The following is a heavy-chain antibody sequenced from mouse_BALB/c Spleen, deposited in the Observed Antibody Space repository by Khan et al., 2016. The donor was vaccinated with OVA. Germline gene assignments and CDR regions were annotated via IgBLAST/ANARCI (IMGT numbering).Heavy chain of an antibody. CDR2: IWAGGST. V-gene: IGHV2-9*02. D-gene: IGHD2-3*01. CDR3: ARFYDGYYYAVDY. CDR1: GFSLTSYG. Sequence: VQLQESGPGLVAPSQSLSITCTVSGFSLTSYGVHWVRQPPGKGLEWLGVIWAGGSTNYNSALMSRLSISNDNSKSQVFLRMNSLQTEDTAMYYFARFYDGYYYAVDYWGQGTSVTVSS. J-gene: IGHJ4*01.